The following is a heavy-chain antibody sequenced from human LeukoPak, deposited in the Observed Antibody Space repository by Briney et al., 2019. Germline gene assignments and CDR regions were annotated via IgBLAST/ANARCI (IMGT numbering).Heavy chain of an antibody. CDR2: ISGSVVTA. D-gene: IGHD3-3*01. J-gene: IGHJ4*02. CDR3: AREGGSTGFLEWLSNKPLTYYFDY. V-gene: IGHV3-23*01. Sequence: GGSLRLSCAASGFTFSSYAMNWVRQAPGKGLERVSAISGSVVTAYYADSVQGRFTISRDNSKNTLYLQMNSLRAEDTAVYYCAREGGSTGFLEWLSNKPLTYYFDYWGQGTLVTVSS. CDR1: GFTFSSYA.